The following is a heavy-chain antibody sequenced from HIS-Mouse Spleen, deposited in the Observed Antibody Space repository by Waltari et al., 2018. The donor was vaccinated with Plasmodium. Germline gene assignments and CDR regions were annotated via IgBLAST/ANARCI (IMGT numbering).Heavy chain of an antibody. CDR3: ASSWYWYFDL. CDR1: VLPFCRFW. V-gene: IGHV3-7*01. CDR2: IKQDGSEK. D-gene: IGHD6-13*01. J-gene: IGHJ2*01. Sequence: EVQLVESGGGLVQPGWSLSVSWSASVLPFCRFWMGWVRQAPGKGLGWVANIKQDGSEKYYVDSVKGRFTISRDNAKNSLYLQMNSLRAEDTAVYYCASSWYWYFDLWGRGTLVTVSS.